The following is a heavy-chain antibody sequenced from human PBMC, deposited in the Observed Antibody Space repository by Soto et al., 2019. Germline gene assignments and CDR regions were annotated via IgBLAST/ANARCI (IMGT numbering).Heavy chain of an antibody. CDR3: TRRPRRFSTGSGAY. CDR1: GFIFKMYW. Sequence: AVSLRLSCAASGFIFKMYWMHWVRQSPGKGLVWISRIYNDGTYSDYADSVRGRFTISRDNVNDTLYLQMNNLRAEDSGLYYFTRRPRRFSTGSGAYWGHGSQSTVPS. D-gene: IGHD3-10*01. J-gene: IGHJ4*01. CDR2: IYNDGTYS. V-gene: IGHV3-74*01.